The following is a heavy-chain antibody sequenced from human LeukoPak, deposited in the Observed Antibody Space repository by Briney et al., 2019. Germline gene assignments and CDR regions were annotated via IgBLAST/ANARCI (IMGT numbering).Heavy chain of an antibody. D-gene: IGHD4-23*01. Sequence: KTSETLSLTCAVYGGSFSGYYWSWIRQPPGKGLEWIGEINHSGSTNYKSSLKSRVTISVDTSKNHFSLKLSSVTAADTAVYYCARGVYGGPAAFDIWGQGTMVTVSS. CDR3: ARGVYGGPAAFDI. CDR1: GGSFSGYY. CDR2: INHSGST. J-gene: IGHJ3*02. V-gene: IGHV4-34*01.